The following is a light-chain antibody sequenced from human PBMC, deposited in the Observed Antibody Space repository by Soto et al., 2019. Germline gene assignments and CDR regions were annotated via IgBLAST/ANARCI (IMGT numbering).Light chain of an antibody. CDR1: QSISSW. Sequence: DIQMTQSPSTLSASVGDRVTITCRTSQSISSWLAWYQQKPGKAPKLLIYDASSLESGVPSRFSGSGSGTEFTLTISSLQPDDFATYYCQQYNSYPETVGQGTKVDSK. CDR3: QQYNSYPET. CDR2: DAS. V-gene: IGKV1-5*01. J-gene: IGKJ1*01.